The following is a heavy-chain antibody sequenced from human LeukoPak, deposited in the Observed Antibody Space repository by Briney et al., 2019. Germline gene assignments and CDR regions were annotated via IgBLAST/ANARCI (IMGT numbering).Heavy chain of an antibody. V-gene: IGHV3-23*01. Sequence: PGGSLRLSCAASGFSFSSYAMSWVRQAPGKGLEWVSAIRGSGGSTYYADSVKGRFTISRDNSKNTLYLQMNSLRAEDTAVYYCAREGGHNWYFDYWGQGTLVTVSS. CDR1: GFSFSSYA. D-gene: IGHD1-20*01. J-gene: IGHJ4*02. CDR3: AREGGHNWYFDY. CDR2: IRGSGGST.